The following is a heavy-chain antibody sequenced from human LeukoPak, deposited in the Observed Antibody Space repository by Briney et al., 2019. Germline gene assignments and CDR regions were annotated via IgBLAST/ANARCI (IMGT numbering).Heavy chain of an antibody. CDR1: GGSVSSGGYY. D-gene: IGHD2-15*01. Sequence: SETLSLTCTVSGGSVSSGGYYWSWIRQPPGKGLEWIGYIYYSGSTNYNPSLKSRVTISVDTSKNQFSLKLSSVTAADTAVYYCARGGPIVVVVAAKYYYYGMDVWGQGTTVTVSS. CDR3: ARGGPIVVVVAAKYYYYGMDV. V-gene: IGHV4-61*08. CDR2: IYYSGST. J-gene: IGHJ6*02.